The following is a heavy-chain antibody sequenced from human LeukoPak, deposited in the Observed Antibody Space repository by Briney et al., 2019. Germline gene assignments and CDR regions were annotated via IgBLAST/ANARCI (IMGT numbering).Heavy chain of an antibody. CDR1: GFTFSNYD. CDR2: ICTAGDT. CDR3: ARGADTHFDY. D-gene: IGHD2-15*01. Sequence: GGSLRLSCAAAGFTFSNYDMDWVRQATGKGLEWVSAICTAGDTYYQGSVRGRFTMSRENAKNSLYLQMNSLTAGDPAVYYCARGADTHFDYWGQGILVTVSS. V-gene: IGHV3-13*04. J-gene: IGHJ4*02.